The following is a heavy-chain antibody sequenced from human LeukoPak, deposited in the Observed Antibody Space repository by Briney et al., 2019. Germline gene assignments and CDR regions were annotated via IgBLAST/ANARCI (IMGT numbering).Heavy chain of an antibody. CDR3: ARDLGYCSSTSCYTSDY. D-gene: IGHD2-2*02. V-gene: IGHV1-69*05. CDR2: IIPIFGTA. Sequence: SVKVSCKASGGTFSSYAISWVRQAPGQGLEWMGGIIPIFGTANYAQKFQGRVTITTDESTSTAYMELSSLRSEDTAVYYCARDLGYCSSTSCYTSDYWGQGTLVTVSS. J-gene: IGHJ4*02. CDR1: GGTFSSYA.